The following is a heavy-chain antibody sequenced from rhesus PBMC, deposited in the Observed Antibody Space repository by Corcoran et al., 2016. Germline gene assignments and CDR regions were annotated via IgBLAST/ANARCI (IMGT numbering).Heavy chain of an antibody. V-gene: IGHV3-54*02. CDR2: IWYDGSKK. CDR1: GFPFSRYG. D-gene: IGHD3-28*01. J-gene: IGHJ4*01. Sequence: EVPLVESGGGLVRPGGSLSLCCAASGFPFSRYGLAWLRRAPGKGPEWVAVIWYDGSKKYDADAVKDRFTIARDKSKNMLDLQMNTLKLEDTAVEYCARDQGGLYESGGLDYGGQGVRVTVSS. CDR3: ARDQGGLYESGGLDY.